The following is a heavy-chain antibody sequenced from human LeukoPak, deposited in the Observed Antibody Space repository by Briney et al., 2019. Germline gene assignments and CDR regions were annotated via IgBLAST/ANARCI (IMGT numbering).Heavy chain of an antibody. CDR1: GFSFSSNW. CDR2: IKRDGSQK. J-gene: IGHJ5*02. Sequence: GVSLRLSCAAPGFSFSSNWMGWVRQAPGKGLEWVAHIKRDGSQKYYLDSVKGRFTISRDNAKNSLYLQMNSLRVEDTAVYYCARLGLEVGGPNWFDPWGQGTLVAASS. V-gene: IGHV3-7*01. CDR3: ARLGLEVGGPNWFDP. D-gene: IGHD1-1*01.